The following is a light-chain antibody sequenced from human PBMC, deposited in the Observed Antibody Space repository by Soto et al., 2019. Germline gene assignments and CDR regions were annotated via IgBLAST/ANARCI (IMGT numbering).Light chain of an antibody. J-gene: IGKJ1*01. Sequence: ELTLSLGPLSLSPGERATLSCRARQSVGSSNLAWYQQKPGQAPRLLNYGASSRATSIQDRFSGSGSGADFTLTICRLEPEDFAVYYNKQYGSAPWTFGHVTEL. CDR3: KQYGSAPWT. V-gene: IGKV3-20*01. CDR2: GAS. CDR1: QSVGSSN.